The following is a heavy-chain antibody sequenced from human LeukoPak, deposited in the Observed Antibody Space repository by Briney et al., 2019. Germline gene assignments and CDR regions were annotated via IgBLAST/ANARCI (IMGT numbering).Heavy chain of an antibody. J-gene: IGHJ4*02. CDR2: IFHSGTT. CDR1: GASFSGYY. Sequence: PSETLSHTCAVYGASFSGYYWSWIRQSPGKGLEWIGEIFHSGTTNYNPSLKSRVTMSVDTSKNHFSLKLSSVTAADTAVYYCARHARVATHTNHLDYWGQGTLATVSS. V-gene: IGHV4-34*12. CDR3: ARHARVATHTNHLDY. D-gene: IGHD6-6*01.